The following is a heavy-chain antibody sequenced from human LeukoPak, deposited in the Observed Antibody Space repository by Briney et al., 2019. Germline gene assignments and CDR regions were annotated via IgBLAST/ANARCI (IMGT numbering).Heavy chain of an antibody. CDR3: ASCSSSWYGGWFDP. CDR2: ISSSGSTI. CDR1: GFTFSSYE. V-gene: IGHV3-48*03. D-gene: IGHD6-13*01. Sequence: GGSLGLSCAASGFTFSSYEMNWVRQAPGKGLEWVSYISSSGSTIYYADSVKGRFTISRDNAKNSLYLQMNSLRAEDTAVYYCASCSSSWYGGWFDPWGQGTLVAVSS. J-gene: IGHJ5*02.